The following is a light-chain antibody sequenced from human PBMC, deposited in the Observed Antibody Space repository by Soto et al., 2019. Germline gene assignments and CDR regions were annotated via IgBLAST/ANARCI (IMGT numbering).Light chain of an antibody. J-gene: IGLJ3*02. CDR3: ATWDDSLNVWV. V-gene: IGLV1-44*01. Sequence: QSVLTQPPSASGTPGQRVTISCSGSSSNIGSNTVNWYQQLPGTAPKLLFYSNNQRPSGVPDRFFGSKSGTSASLAISGLHSEDEADYYCATWDDSLNVWVFGGGTQLTVL. CDR2: SNN. CDR1: SSNIGSNT.